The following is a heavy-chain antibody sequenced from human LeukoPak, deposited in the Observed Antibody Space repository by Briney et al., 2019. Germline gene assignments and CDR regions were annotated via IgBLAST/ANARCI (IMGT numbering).Heavy chain of an antibody. V-gene: IGHV3-23*01. CDR3: AKAPTMSTVSY. CDR1: GFTFSSYD. Sequence: GGSLRLSCAASGFTFSSYDMSWVRQAPGKGLEWVSAISGSGGSTYYADSVKGRFTISRDNSKNTLYLQMNSLRAEDTAVYYCAKAPTMSTVSYWGQGTLVTVSS. J-gene: IGHJ4*02. CDR2: ISGSGGST. D-gene: IGHD4-17*01.